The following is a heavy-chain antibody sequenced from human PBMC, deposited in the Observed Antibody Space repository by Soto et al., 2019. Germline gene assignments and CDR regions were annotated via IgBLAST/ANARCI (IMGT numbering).Heavy chain of an antibody. CDR2: INPYNGKT. CDR1: GYIFITHG. J-gene: IGHJ4*02. CDR3: ARVQIVVVVGGTPADY. Sequence: QVQLEQSGAEVKKSGASVKVSCKASGYIFITHGINCVRQAPGQGLEWMGWINPYNGKTNYAQKFQGRVTMTTETSRKTAYMELRSLRSDDTAVYYCARVQIVVVVGGTPADYWGQGTLVTVSS. D-gene: IGHD2-15*01. V-gene: IGHV1-18*01.